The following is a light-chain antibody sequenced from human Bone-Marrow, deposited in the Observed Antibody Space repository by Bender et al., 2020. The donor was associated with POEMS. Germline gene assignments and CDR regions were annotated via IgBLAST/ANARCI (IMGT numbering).Light chain of an antibody. J-gene: IGLJ2*01. Sequence: SYELAQPPSVSVSPGQTARITCSGDKVGDKYVCWYQQKAGQSPVLVIYQDKERPSGIPERFSGSISGTTVTLTINSVQAEDEADYYCQAADTRGTNVVFGAGTKLTVL. CDR3: QAADTRGTNVV. V-gene: IGLV3-1*01. CDR2: QDK. CDR1: KVGDKY.